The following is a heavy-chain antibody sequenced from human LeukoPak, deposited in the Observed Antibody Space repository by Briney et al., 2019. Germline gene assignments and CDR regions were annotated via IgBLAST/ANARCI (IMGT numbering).Heavy chain of an antibody. CDR3: AKAVGYCSGGSCYWGAFDI. CDR2: ISYDGSNK. Sequence: SGGSLRLSCAASGFTFSSYGMHWVRQAPGKGLEWVAVISYDGSNKYYADSVKGRFTISRDNSKNTLYLQMSRLRAEDTAVYYCAKAVGYCSGGSCYWGAFDIWGQGTMVTVSS. J-gene: IGHJ3*02. V-gene: IGHV3-30*18. D-gene: IGHD2-15*01. CDR1: GFTFSSYG.